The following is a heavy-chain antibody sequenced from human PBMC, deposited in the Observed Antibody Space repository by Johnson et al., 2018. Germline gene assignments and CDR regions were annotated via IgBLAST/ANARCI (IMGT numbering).Heavy chain of an antibody. CDR2: VIGIGDST. J-gene: IGHJ3*02. D-gene: IGHD1-14*01. CDR1: GFIFSNYA. V-gene: IGHV3-23*01. Sequence: VQLQESGGGLVQPGGSXRLSCGASGFIFSNYAMVWVRQAPGKGLEWVSSVIGIGDSTYYADSVKGRFTTSRDNSKNMVYLQMNTLRAEDTAVYYCAKELAQAGRGAFEMWGQGTMVTVSS. CDR3: AKELAQAGRGAFEM.